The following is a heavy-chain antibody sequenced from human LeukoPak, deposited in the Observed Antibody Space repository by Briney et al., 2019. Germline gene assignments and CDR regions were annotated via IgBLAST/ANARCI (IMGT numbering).Heavy chain of an antibody. Sequence: ASETLSLTCAVSGYSISSGYYWGWIRQPPGKGLEWIGSIYHTGSTYYNPSLQSRVTISLDSPKNQFSLKLTSVTAADTAVYYCASGGTAVVMALTYYFDTWGQGTRVTVSS. V-gene: IGHV4-38-2*01. CDR1: GYSISSGYY. CDR3: ASGGTAVVMALTYYFDT. CDR2: IYHTGST. D-gene: IGHD3-22*01. J-gene: IGHJ4*02.